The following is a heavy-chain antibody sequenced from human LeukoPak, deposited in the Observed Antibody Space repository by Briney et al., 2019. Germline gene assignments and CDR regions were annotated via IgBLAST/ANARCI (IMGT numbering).Heavy chain of an antibody. Sequence: GGSLRLSCAASGFTFNSYWMSWVRQAPGKGLEWVANIKQDGSEKYYVDSVKGRFTVSRDNAKNSLYLQMNSLRAEDTAVYYCARAVRALDYWGQGTLVTVSS. CDR3: ARAVRALDY. V-gene: IGHV3-7*01. J-gene: IGHJ4*02. CDR2: IKQDGSEK. CDR1: GFTFNSYW.